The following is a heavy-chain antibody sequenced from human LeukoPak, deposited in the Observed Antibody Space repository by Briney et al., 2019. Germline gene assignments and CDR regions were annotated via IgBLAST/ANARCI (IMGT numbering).Heavy chain of an antibody. CDR3: ARGYCSGGSCADFDY. CDR1: GVSISGYY. J-gene: IGHJ4*02. CDR2: IYISRGT. D-gene: IGHD2-15*01. Sequence: PSETLSLTCTVSGVSISGYYWSWIRQPAGKGLEWIGRIYISRGTDYNPSLRSRVIMSVDTSKNQFSLQLTSVTAADTAVYYCARGYCSGGSCADFDYWGQGTLVTVSS. V-gene: IGHV4-4*07.